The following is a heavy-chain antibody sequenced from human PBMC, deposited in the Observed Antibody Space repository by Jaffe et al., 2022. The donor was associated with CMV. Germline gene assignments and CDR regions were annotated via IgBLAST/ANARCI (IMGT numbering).Heavy chain of an antibody. J-gene: IGHJ5*02. CDR1: GGSVNSRSFY. CDR3: ARILPAAVDLAWFDT. D-gene: IGHD2-2*01. Sequence: QVQLQESGPGLVKPSETLSVTCSVSGGSVNSRSFYWSWIRQPPGKGLEWIGFLYNGGNTKYNPSVRDRVIISVDKSKNQFSLKLASLSAADTAVYYCARILPAAVDLAWFDTWGQGTLVTVSS. CDR2: LYNGGNT. V-gene: IGHV4-61*01.